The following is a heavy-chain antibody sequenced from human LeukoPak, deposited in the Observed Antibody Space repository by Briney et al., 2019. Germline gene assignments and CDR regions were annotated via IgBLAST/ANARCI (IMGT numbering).Heavy chain of an antibody. V-gene: IGHV3-30*03. CDR3: ARDPRGYSYGYWYFDL. J-gene: IGHJ2*01. D-gene: IGHD5-18*01. CDR2: ISFDGGHA. Sequence: PGGSLRLSCAASGFNFSDTGMHWVRQAPGKGLEWVARISFDGGHANYLDSVKGRFTISRDNAKNSLYLQMNSLRAEDTALYYCARDPRGYSYGYWYFDLWGRGTLVTVSS. CDR1: GFNFSDTG.